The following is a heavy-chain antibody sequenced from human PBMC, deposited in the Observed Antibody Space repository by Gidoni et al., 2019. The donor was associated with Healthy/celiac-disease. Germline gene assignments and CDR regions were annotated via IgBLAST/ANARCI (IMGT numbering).Heavy chain of an antibody. CDR1: GFTFSSYS. CDR2: ISSSSSYI. J-gene: IGHJ6*04. Sequence: EVQLVESGGGLVKPGGSLRLSCAASGFTFSSYSMNWVRQAPGKGLEWVSSISSSSSYIDYADSVKGRFTISRDNAKNSLYLQMNSLRAEDTAVYYCARDRRSKPGYYYGMDVWGKGTTVTVSS. CDR3: ARDRRSKPGYYYGMDV. D-gene: IGHD3-10*01. V-gene: IGHV3-21*01.